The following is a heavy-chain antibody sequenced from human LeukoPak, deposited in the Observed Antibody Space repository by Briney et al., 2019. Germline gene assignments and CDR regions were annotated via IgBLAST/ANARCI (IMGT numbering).Heavy chain of an antibody. J-gene: IGHJ6*03. CDR1: GYTFTDYY. D-gene: IGHD4-17*01. CDR2: INPNSGGT. Sequence: ASVKVSCKASGYTFTDYYMHWVRQAPGQGLEWMGRINPNSGGTNSAQKFQGRVTMTRDTSISTAYMELRSLRSDDTAVYYCARSYGDYGNYYYFMDVWGKGTTVTVSS. V-gene: IGHV1-2*06. CDR3: ARSYGDYGNYYYFMDV.